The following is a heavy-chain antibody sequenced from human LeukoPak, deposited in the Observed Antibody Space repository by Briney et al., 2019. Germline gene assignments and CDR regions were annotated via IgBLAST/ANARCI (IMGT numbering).Heavy chain of an antibody. V-gene: IGHV3-64*01. CDR1: GFTFSSYA. Sequence: GGSLRLSCAASGFTFSSYAMHWVRQAPGKGLEYVSAISSNGGSTYYANSVKGRFTISRDNSKNTLYLQMGSLRAEDMAVYYCARSYALHYFDYWGQGTLVTVSS. CDR2: ISSNGGST. J-gene: IGHJ4*02. CDR3: ARSYALHYFDY. D-gene: IGHD4-17*01.